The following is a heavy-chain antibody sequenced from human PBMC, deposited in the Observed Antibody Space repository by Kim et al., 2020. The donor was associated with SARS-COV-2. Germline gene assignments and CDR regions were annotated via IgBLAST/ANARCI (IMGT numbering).Heavy chain of an antibody. D-gene: IGHD3-16*01. CDR1: GGSISSSSYY. CDR3: ARRGLGGNWFDP. Sequence: SETLSLTCTVSGGSISSSSYYWGWIRQPPGKGLEWIGSIYYSGSTYYNPSLKSRVTISVDTSKNQFSLKLSSVTAADTAVYYCARRGLGGNWFDPWGQGTLVTVSS. J-gene: IGHJ5*02. V-gene: IGHV4-39*01. CDR2: IYYSGST.